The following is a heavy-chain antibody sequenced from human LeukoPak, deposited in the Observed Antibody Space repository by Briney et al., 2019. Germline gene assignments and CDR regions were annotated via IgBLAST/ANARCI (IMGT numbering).Heavy chain of an antibody. CDR3: ARDRIQLRAFDY. CDR2: INHSGST. Sequence: SETLSLTCAVYGGSFSGYYWSWIRQPPGKGLEWIGEINHSGSTNYNPSLKSRVTISVDTSKNQFSLKLSSVTAADTAVYYCARDRIQLRAFDYWGQGTLVTVSS. D-gene: IGHD5-18*01. J-gene: IGHJ4*02. V-gene: IGHV4-34*01. CDR1: GGSFSGYY.